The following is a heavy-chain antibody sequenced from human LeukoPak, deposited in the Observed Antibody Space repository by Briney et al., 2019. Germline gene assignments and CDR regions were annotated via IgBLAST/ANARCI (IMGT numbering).Heavy chain of an antibody. V-gene: IGHV3-15*01. Sequence: PGGSLRLSCAASGFTFSNAWMSWVRQAPGKGLEWVGRIKSKTDGGTTEYAASVKGRFTISRDDSKSIAYLQMNSLKTEDTAVYYCIRYVGVSYYFDYWGQETLVTVSS. D-gene: IGHD1-26*01. J-gene: IGHJ4*02. CDR2: IKSKTDGGTT. CDR1: GFTFSNAW. CDR3: IRYVGVSYYFDY.